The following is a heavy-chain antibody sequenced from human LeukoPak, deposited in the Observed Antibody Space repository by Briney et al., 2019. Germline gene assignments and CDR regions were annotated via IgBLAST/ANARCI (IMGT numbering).Heavy chain of an antibody. CDR3: AREGDSGSGNYYVKWFDP. CDR2: ISSSSAYI. J-gene: IGHJ5*02. V-gene: IGHV3-21*01. Sequence: NPGGSLRLSCAASEFTFSSYNMNWVRQAPGKGLEWVSSISSSSAYIYYADSVKGRFTISRDNTKNSLYLQMYSLIPEDTAVYYCAREGDSGSGNYYVKWFDPWGQGTVVTVSS. CDR1: EFTFSSYN. D-gene: IGHD3-10*01.